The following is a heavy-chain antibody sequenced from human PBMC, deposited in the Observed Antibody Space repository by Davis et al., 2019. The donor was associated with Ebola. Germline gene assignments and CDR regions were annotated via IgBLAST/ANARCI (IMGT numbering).Heavy chain of an antibody. Sequence: GGSLRLSCAGSGFTFDDYAMHWVRRAPGKGLEWVSGISWNSGSKGYADSVKGRFTISRDSAKSSLYLQINSLTAEDTALYYCAKDIGALPYSSPFDYWGQGTLVTVSS. J-gene: IGHJ4*02. CDR2: ISWNSGSK. CDR1: GFTFDDYA. V-gene: IGHV3-9*01. CDR3: AKDIGALPYSSPFDY. D-gene: IGHD6-13*01.